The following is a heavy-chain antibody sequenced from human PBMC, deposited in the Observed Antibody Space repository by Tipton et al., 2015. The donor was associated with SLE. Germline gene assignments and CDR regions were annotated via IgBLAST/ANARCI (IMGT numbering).Heavy chain of an antibody. CDR2: IYTSGSS. J-gene: IGHJ4*02. CDR1: GASISEYY. CDR3: ARVIRGYTYGPWDY. Sequence: TLSLTCSVSGASISEYYWSWIRQSAGKGLEWIGRIYTSGSSNYNPSLKSRVTISIDTSENQFSLKMRSVTAADTAVYYCARVIRGYTYGPWDYWGQGTLVTVSS. V-gene: IGHV4-4*07. D-gene: IGHD5-18*01.